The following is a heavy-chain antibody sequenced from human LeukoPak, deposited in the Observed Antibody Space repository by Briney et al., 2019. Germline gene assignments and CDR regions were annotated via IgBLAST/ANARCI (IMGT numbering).Heavy chain of an antibody. CDR3: AKGIAARPSNWFDP. CDR2: ISNSGGNT. Sequence: GGSLRLSCAASGFTFSNYAMSWVRQAPGKGLEWVSSISNSGGNTDYADSVKGRFTISRDNSKNTLYLQMNSLRAEDTAVYYCAKGIAARPSNWFDPWGQGTLVTVSS. D-gene: IGHD6-6*01. V-gene: IGHV3-23*01. J-gene: IGHJ5*02. CDR1: GFTFSNYA.